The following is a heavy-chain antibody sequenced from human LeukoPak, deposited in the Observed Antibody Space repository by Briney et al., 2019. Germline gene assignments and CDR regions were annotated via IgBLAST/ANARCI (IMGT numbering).Heavy chain of an antibody. CDR2: IYYSGST. V-gene: IGHV4-39*07. D-gene: IGHD6-13*01. J-gene: IGHJ6*03. CDR1: GGSISSSSYY. Sequence: SETLSLTCTDSGGSISSSSYYWGWIRQPPGKGLEWIGSIYYSGSTYYNPSLKSRVTISVDTSKNQFSLKLSSVTAADTAVYYCASTLAAADYYMDVWGKGTTVTVSS. CDR3: ASTLAAADYYMDV.